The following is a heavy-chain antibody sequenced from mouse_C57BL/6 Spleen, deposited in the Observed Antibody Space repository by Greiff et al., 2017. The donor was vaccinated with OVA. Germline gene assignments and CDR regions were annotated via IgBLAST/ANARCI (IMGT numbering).Heavy chain of an antibody. J-gene: IGHJ2*01. CDR2: ISDGGSYT. D-gene: IGHD1-1*01. Sequence: EVKLMESGGGLVKPGGSLKLSCAASGFTFSSYAMSWVRQTPEKRLEWVATISDGGSYTYYPDNVKGRFTISRDNAKNNLYLQMSHLKSEDTAMYYCARDYGSNSYYFDYWGQGTTLTVSS. V-gene: IGHV5-4*03. CDR1: GFTFSSYA. CDR3: ARDYGSNSYYFDY.